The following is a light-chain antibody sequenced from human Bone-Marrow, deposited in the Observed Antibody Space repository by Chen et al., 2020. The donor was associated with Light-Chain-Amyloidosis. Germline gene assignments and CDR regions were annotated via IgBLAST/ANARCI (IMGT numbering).Light chain of an antibody. CDR1: NIGSTS. CDR2: DDS. J-gene: IGLJ3*02. V-gene: IGLV3-21*02. CDR3: QVWDRSSDRPV. Sequence: SYVLTQPSSVSVAPGQTATIACGGNNIGSTSVHWYQQTPGQAPLLVVYDDSDRPSGIPERLSGYNCGNTATLPIRRGEAGDEADYYCQVWDRSSDRPVFGGGTKLT.